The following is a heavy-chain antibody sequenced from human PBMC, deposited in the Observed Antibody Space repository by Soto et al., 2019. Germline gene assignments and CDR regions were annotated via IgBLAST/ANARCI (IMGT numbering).Heavy chain of an antibody. CDR2: IYYSGST. Sequence: SETLSLTCTLSGGSISSYYWSSLRQPPGKGLEWIGYIYYSGSTNYNPSLKSRVTISVDTSKNQFSLKLSSVTAADTAVYYCARTYSSGWYANFDYWGQGTLVTVSS. CDR1: GGSISSYY. J-gene: IGHJ4*02. CDR3: ARTYSSGWYANFDY. D-gene: IGHD6-19*01. V-gene: IGHV4-59*01.